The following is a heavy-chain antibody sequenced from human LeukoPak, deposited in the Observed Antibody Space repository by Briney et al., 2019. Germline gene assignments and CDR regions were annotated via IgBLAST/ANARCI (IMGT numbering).Heavy chain of an antibody. Sequence: GGSLRLSCAASGFTVSSNYMSWVRQAPGKGLEWISVIYSGGSTYYADSVKGRFTISRDNSKNTLYLQMNSLRAENTAVYYCASGQTAPFDYWGQGTLVTVSS. D-gene: IGHD2-21*02. V-gene: IGHV3-66*01. J-gene: IGHJ4*02. CDR2: IYSGGST. CDR3: ASGQTAPFDY. CDR1: GFTVSSNY.